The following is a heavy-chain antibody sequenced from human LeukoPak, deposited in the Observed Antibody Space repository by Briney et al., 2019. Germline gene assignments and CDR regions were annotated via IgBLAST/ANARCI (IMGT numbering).Heavy chain of an antibody. Sequence: GGSLRLSCAASGFTFSSYSMNWVRQAPGKGLEWVSSISSSSSYIYYADSVKGRFTISRDNAKNSLYLQMNSLRAEDTAVYYCARNPNYYDSSGYYPYFDYWGQGTLVTVSS. CDR1: GFTFSSYS. J-gene: IGHJ4*02. CDR2: ISSSSSYI. V-gene: IGHV3-21*01. CDR3: ARNPNYYDSSGYYPYFDY. D-gene: IGHD3-22*01.